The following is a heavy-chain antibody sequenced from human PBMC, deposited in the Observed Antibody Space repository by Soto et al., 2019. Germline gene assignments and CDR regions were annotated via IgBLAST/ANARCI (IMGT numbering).Heavy chain of an antibody. D-gene: IGHD3-10*01. CDR1: GYRFTSYW. CDR2: VYVDDSDT. J-gene: IGHJ5*02. V-gene: IGHV5-51*01. Sequence: PGESLKIACEDSGYRFTSYWIAWVRQMPGKGLERMGIVYVDDSDTKYSPSFEGQVTISADKSLNSAYLQWTSLRASDTAMYYCARGRSFSYDSTPPPMFDPWGQVTLVTVSS. CDR3: ARGRSFSYDSTPPPMFDP.